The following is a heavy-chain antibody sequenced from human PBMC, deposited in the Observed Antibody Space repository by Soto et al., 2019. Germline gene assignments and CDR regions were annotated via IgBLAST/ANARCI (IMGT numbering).Heavy chain of an antibody. CDR1: GGPFSGYY. J-gene: IGHJ4*02. V-gene: IGHV4-34*01. CDR3: AGGRITIFGVVIDY. D-gene: IGHD3-3*01. Sequence: SETLSLTCAFYGGPFSGYYWSWIRQPPGKGLEWIGEINHSGSTNYNPSLKSRVTISVDTSKNQFSLKLSSVTAADTAVYYCAGGRITIFGVVIDYWGQGTLVTVSS. CDR2: INHSGST.